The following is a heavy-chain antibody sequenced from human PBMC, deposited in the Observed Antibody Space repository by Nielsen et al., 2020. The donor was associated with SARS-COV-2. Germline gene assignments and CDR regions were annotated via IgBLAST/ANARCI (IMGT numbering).Heavy chain of an antibody. D-gene: IGHD3-22*01. CDR2: IYYSGST. Sequence: SETLSLTCTVSGGSISSYYWSWIRQHPGKGLEWIGYIYYSGSTYYNPSLKSRVTISVDTSKNQFSLKLSSVTAADTAVYYCARVRITMIVVVDAFDIWGQGKMVTVSS. CDR1: GGSISSYY. J-gene: IGHJ3*02. V-gene: IGHV4-59*06. CDR3: ARVRITMIVVVDAFDI.